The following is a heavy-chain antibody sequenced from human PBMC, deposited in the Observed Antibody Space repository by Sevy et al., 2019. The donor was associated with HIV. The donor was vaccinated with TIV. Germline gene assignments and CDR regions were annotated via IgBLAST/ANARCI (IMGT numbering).Heavy chain of an antibody. CDR3: VRVAGGENYDYGIDV. CDR2: VYYVGNS. CDR1: GGSITSSGHY. D-gene: IGHD2-21*01. Sequence: SETLSLTCTVSGGSITSSGHYWGWIRQSPGKGLEWIGAVYYVGNSYANPSLTSRFTISADTSKNLFYLSLTSLTAADTAIYYCVRVAGGENYDYGIDVWGLGTSVTVSS. J-gene: IGHJ6*02. V-gene: IGHV4-39*01.